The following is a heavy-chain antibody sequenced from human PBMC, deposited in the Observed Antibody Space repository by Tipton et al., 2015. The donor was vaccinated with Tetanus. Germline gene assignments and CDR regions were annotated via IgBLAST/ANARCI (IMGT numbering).Heavy chain of an antibody. J-gene: IGHJ6*02. CDR2: IDPNSGGT. Sequence: QLVQSGAEVKKPGASVKVSCKASGYTFTGYYMYWVRQAPGQGLEWMGWIDPNSGGTVYAQKFQGGVTRTRDTSISTAYMELRSLRSDDTAVYYCARDRGDYIYYGMDVWGPGTTVTVS. CDR3: ARDRGDYIYYGMDV. CDR1: GYTFTGYY. V-gene: IGHV1-2*02. D-gene: IGHD3-22*01.